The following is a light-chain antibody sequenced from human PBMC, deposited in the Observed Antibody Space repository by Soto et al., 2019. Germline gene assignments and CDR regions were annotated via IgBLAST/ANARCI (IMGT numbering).Light chain of an antibody. CDR3: QSYDISLSGRV. CDR2: ANI. Sequence: QSVLTQPPSVSGAPGQRVTISCTGSSSNIGAGYDVHWYQQLPGTAPKLLIYANINRPSGVPDRFSGSKSGTSASLAITGLQAEDEADYFCQSYDISLSGRVFGSGTKVTVL. V-gene: IGLV1-40*01. J-gene: IGLJ1*01. CDR1: SSNIGAGYD.